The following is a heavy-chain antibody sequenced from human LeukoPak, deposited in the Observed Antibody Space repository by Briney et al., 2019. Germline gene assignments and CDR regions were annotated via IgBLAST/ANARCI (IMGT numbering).Heavy chain of an antibody. CDR2: IIPILGIA. Sequence: ASVKVSCKASGGTFSSYAISWVRQAPGQGLEWMGRIIPILGIANYAQKFQGRVTITADKSTSTAYMELSSLRSEDTAVYYCARDLAYDSGKVIHAFDIWGQGTMVTVSS. D-gene: IGHD3-10*01. V-gene: IGHV1-69*04. J-gene: IGHJ3*02. CDR3: ARDLAYDSGKVIHAFDI. CDR1: GGTFSSYA.